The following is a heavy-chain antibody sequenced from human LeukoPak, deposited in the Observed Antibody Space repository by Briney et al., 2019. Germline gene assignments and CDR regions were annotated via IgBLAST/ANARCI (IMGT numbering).Heavy chain of an antibody. CDR2: IYYSGST. V-gene: IGHV4-39*02. CDR1: GGYISTSNYY. D-gene: IGHD5-18*01. CDR3: ARDLGYSYGYPFDY. J-gene: IGHJ4*02. Sequence: PSETLSLTCTVSGGYISTSNYYWGWIRQSPGKGLEWIGNIYYSGSTYYNPSLKSRVSLSIDTSMNQFSLKVNSLTVADTAVYYCARDLGYSYGYPFDYWGQGTLVTVSS.